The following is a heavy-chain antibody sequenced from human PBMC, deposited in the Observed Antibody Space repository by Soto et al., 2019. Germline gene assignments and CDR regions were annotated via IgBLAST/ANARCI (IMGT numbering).Heavy chain of an antibody. CDR3: ARRTCHSTSCFFDY. CDR1: GVSITGFY. J-gene: IGHJ4*02. CDR2: IYSTGST. V-gene: IGHV4-59*08. Sequence: PSETLSLTCTVSGVSITGFYWSWIQQSPGKGLEWIAYIYSTGSTNYNPSLKSRVTISVDTSKNQFSLKLSSVTAADAAVYYCARRTCHSTSCFFDYWGQGTRVTVSS. D-gene: IGHD2-2*01.